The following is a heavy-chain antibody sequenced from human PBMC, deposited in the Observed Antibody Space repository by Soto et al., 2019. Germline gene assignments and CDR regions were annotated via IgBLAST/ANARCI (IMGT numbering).Heavy chain of an antibody. CDR2: SFYSGCT. CDR1: GGAINSRDYY. J-gene: IGHJ6*02. Sequence: QVQLQESGPGLVKPSQTLSLTCSVSGGAINSRDYYWSWIRQHPGKGMEWIGNSFYSGCTAYNPSIYGRLTISIDTSKNEFSLKLTSVTAADTAVYYCARDRQAFKSFGSGMDVWGQGTTVTVSS. D-gene: IGHD3-16*01. V-gene: IGHV4-31*03. CDR3: ARDRQAFKSFGSGMDV.